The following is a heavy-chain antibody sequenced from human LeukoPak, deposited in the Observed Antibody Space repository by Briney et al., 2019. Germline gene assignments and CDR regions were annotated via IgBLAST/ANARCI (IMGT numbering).Heavy chain of an antibody. V-gene: IGHV4-4*02. CDR1: GGSISSSNW. J-gene: IGHJ6*03. CDR3: ARDLPEGTTGTVRFYYYYYMDV. D-gene: IGHD1-1*01. CDR2: IYHSGST. Sequence: PSETLSLTCAVSGGSISSSNWWSWVRQPPGKGLEWIGEIYHSGSTNYNPSLKSRVTISVDKSKNQFSLKLSSVTAADTAVYYCARDLPEGTTGTVRFYYYYYMDVWGKGTTVTISS.